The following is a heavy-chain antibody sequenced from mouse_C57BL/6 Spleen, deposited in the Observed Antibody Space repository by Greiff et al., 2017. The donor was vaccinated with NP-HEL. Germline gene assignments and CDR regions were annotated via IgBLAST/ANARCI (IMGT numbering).Heavy chain of an antibody. V-gene: IGHV1-4*01. J-gene: IGHJ4*01. CDR1: GYTFTSYT. Sequence: QVQLKQSGAELARPGASVKMSCKASGYTFTSYTMHWVKQRPGQGLEWIGYINPSSGYTKYNQKFKDKATLTADKSSSTAYMQLSSLTSEDSAVXYCARSDIGYYYAMDYWGQGTSVTVSS. D-gene: IGHD2-14*01. CDR2: INPSSGYT. CDR3: ARSDIGYYYAMDY.